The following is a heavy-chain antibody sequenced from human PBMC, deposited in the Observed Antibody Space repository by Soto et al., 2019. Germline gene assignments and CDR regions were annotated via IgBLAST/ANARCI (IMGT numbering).Heavy chain of an antibody. CDR1: GFSFSNYA. CDR2: INSDGTTT. CDR3: VCCSATKCYYVH. Sequence: PGGSLRLSCSASGFSFSNYAMHWVRQAPGKGLESVSAINSDGTTTYYADSVKDRFTISRDNSKNTLYLQMNSLRTEDTAVYYCVCCSATKCYYVHWGRGILVTVSS. D-gene: IGHD6-19*01. J-gene: IGHJ4*02. V-gene: IGHV3-64D*08.